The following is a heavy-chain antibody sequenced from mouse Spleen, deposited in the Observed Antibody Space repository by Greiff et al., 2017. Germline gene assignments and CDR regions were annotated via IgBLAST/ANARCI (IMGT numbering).Heavy chain of an antibody. CDR2: IDPENGDT. V-gene: IGHV14-4*01. J-gene: IGHJ3*01. D-gene: IGHD2-12*01. CDR3: SGSYYSYDLAWFAY. Sequence: EVQLQQSGAELVRPGASVKLSCTASGFNIKDDYMHWVKQRPEQGLEWIGWIDPENGDTEYDSKFQGKATITADTSSNTAYLQLSSLTSEDTAVYYCSGSYYSYDLAWFAYWGQGTLVTVSA. CDR1: GFNIKDDY.